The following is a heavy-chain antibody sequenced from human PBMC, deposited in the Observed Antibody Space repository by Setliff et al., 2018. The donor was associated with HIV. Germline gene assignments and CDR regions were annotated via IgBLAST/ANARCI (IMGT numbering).Heavy chain of an antibody. D-gene: IGHD5-12*01. J-gene: IGHJ4*02. V-gene: IGHV3-21*01. CDR1: EFTFSSYS. CDR2: ISSVSSYI. CDR3: AKDPRAAVATICDY. Sequence: TGGSLRLYCSDSEFTFSSYSMNWVRQAPGQGLEWVSSISSVSSYINYEESVKCRCTISRDNSKNTLYLQMNSLRAEDTAVYYCAKDPRAAVATICDYWGQGTLVTVSS.